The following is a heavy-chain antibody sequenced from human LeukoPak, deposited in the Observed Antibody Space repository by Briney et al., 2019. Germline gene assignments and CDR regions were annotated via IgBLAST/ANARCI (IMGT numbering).Heavy chain of an antibody. V-gene: IGHV4-4*07. J-gene: IGHJ4*02. CDR1: GGSISSYY. D-gene: IGHD2-15*01. CDR2: IYPSGST. CDR3: ARTSPRAATFDS. Sequence: SETPSLTCSVSGGSISSYYWSWIRQPAGKGLEWIGRIYPSGSTNYNPSLKSRATMSVDTSKNQFSLKLSSVTAADTAVYYCARTSPRAATFDSWGQGTLVTVSS.